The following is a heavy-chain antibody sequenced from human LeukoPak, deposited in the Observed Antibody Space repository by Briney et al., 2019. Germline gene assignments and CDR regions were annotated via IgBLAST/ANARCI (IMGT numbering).Heavy chain of an antibody. Sequence: GRSLRLSCAASGFTSSSFWMSWVRQAPGKGLAWVANIKQDGSEKYFVDSVKGRFTISRDNAKNSLYLQMSSLRAEDTAVYYCARGGSRHPSPEDYWGRGTLVTVSS. CDR2: IKQDGSEK. D-gene: IGHD1-1*01. J-gene: IGHJ4*02. V-gene: IGHV3-7*03. CDR1: GFTSSSFW. CDR3: ARGGSRHPSPEDY.